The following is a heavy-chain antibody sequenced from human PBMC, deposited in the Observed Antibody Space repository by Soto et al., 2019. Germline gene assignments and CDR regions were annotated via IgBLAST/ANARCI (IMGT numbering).Heavy chain of an antibody. CDR2: IYYSGST. J-gene: IGHJ6*02. V-gene: IGHV4-39*01. Sequence: SENLSLTCTVSGGSISSSIYYLGWIRQPPGKGLEWIGSIYYSGSTYYNPSLKSRVTISVDTSKNQFSLKLSSVTAADTAVYYCARRRHYDFWSGYYTGMPSYYYGMDVWGQGTTVTVSS. CDR1: GGSISSSIYY. CDR3: ARRRHYDFWSGYYTGMPSYYYGMDV. D-gene: IGHD3-3*01.